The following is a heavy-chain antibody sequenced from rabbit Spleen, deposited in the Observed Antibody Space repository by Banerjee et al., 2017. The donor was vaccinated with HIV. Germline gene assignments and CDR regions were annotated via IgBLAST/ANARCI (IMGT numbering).Heavy chain of an antibody. J-gene: IGHJ6*01. CDR3: ARDTGSSFSSYGMDL. D-gene: IGHD8-1*01. CDR1: GVSFSGNSY. Sequence: LVESGGDLVQPGASLTVTCTASGVSFSGNSYMCWVRQAPGKGLEWIACIDTGSSGFTYFASWAKGRFTISKTSSTTVTLQMTSLTAADTATYFCARDTGSSFSSYGMDLWGQGTLVTVS. CDR2: IDTGSSGFT. V-gene: IGHV1S40*01.